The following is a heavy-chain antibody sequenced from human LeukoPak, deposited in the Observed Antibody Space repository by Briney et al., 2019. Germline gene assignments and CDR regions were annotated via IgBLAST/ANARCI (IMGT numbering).Heavy chain of an antibody. D-gene: IGHD1-26*01. CDR1: GFTFGSYG. J-gene: IGHJ4*02. CDR2: ILYDGSNK. CDR3: AKDPYSGSSYQFDY. V-gene: IGHV3-30*18. Sequence: GGSLRLSCAASGFTFGSYGMHWVRQAPGKGLEWVAVILYDGSNKYYADSVKGRFTISRDNSKNTLYLQMNGLRVEDTAVYYCAKDPYSGSSYQFDYWGQGTLVTVSS.